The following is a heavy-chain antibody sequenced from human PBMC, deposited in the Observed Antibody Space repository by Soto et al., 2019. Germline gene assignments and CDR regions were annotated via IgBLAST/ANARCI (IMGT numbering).Heavy chain of an antibody. J-gene: IGHJ5*01. CDR1: DDSVTRATYY. CDR3: AMIPVDTYMIYWFDP. CDR2: IYYSGST. D-gene: IGHD3-16*01. Sequence: SDTQSQTWPVSDDSVTRATYYLTWILPPPGKGLEWVGHIYYSGSTNYSPSLKSRVTISLNTPNNQFSLKVTSVTAADTAVYYCAMIPVDTYMIYWFDPWGQGTLVTVSS. V-gene: IGHV4-61*01.